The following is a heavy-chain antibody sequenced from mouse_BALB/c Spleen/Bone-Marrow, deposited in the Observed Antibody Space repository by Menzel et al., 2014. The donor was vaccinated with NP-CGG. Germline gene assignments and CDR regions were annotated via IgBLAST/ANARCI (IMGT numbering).Heavy chain of an antibody. D-gene: IGHD1-1*01. Sequence: QVQLQQSAAELARPGASVKMSCKASGYTFTSYTMHWVKQRPGQGLEWIGYINPSSGYTEYNQKFKDKTTLTAGKSSSTAYMQLSSLTSEDSAVYYCAREGRSYHFDYWGQGNTLTVSS. CDR3: AREGRSYHFDY. CDR2: INPSSGYT. V-gene: IGHV1-4*02. J-gene: IGHJ2*01. CDR1: GYTFTSYT.